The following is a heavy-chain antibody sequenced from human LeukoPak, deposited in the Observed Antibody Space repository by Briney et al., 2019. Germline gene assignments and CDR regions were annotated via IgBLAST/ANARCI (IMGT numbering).Heavy chain of an antibody. D-gene: IGHD3-10*01. CDR3: ARAPRGGSGSYDYYYYGMDV. CDR2: IIPILGIA. J-gene: IGHJ6*02. V-gene: IGHV1-69*04. CDR1: GGTFSSHA. Sequence: SVKVSCKASGGTFSSHAISWVRQAPGQGLEWMGRIIPILGIANYAQKFQGRVTITADKSTSTAYMELSSLRSEDTAVYYCARAPRGGSGSYDYYYYGMDVWGQGTTVTVSS.